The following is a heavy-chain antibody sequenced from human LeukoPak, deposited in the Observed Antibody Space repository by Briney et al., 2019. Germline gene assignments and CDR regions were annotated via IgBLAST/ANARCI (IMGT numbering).Heavy chain of an antibody. Sequence: ASVKVSCKASGYTFTSYGLSWVRQAPGQGLEWMGWISGYNGHTNYAQKLQGRVTMTTDTSTSTAYMELRSLRSDDTALYYCARGIGTITQDSFDVWGLGTMVTVSS. CDR3: ARGIGTITQDSFDV. D-gene: IGHD1-14*01. J-gene: IGHJ3*01. CDR1: GYTFTSYG. CDR2: ISGYNGHT. V-gene: IGHV1-18*01.